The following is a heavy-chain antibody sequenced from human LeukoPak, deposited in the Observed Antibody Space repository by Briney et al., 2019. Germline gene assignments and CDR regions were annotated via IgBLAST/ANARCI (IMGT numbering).Heavy chain of an antibody. CDR3: ARAATYFYGSVTYDWFES. CDR2: IESNGLA. Sequence: GGSLRLPCAASGFTFSSYWMHWVRQTPGKGLMWVSRIESNGLALYADSVRDRFAISRDNAKNTVYLQMNSLRADDTAMYYCARAATYFYGSVTYDWFESWGQGTLVTVSS. D-gene: IGHD3-10*01. V-gene: IGHV3-74*01. CDR1: GFTFSSYW. J-gene: IGHJ5*01.